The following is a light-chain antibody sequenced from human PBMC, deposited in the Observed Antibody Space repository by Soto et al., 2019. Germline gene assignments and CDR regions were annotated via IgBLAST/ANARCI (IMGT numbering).Light chain of an antibody. CDR2: GAS. J-gene: IGKJ5*01. CDR1: QGISTW. V-gene: IGKV1D-12*01. Sequence: DIHMTQSPSSVSASFGPSITITFRTSQGISTWLAWYQQKPGKAPKLLIYGASSVQSGVPSRFSGSGSGTDFTLTISNLHPEVLVTYYCQYANSSPISFGQGTRLEIK. CDR3: QYANSSPIS.